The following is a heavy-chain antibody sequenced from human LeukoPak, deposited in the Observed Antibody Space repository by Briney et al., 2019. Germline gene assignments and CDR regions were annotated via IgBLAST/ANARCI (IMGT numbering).Heavy chain of an antibody. D-gene: IGHD3-3*01. CDR1: GGSISGWY. J-gene: IGHJ5*02. Sequence: SETLSLTCTVSGGSISGWYWSWIRQPPGKGLEWIGNIYGSGSTNYNPSLKSRVTISADTSKTQFSLKLTSVTAANTAVYYCAREERNYDFWSGYNIYNWFDPWGQGTLVTVSS. CDR2: IYGSGST. V-gene: IGHV4-59*01. CDR3: AREERNYDFWSGYNIYNWFDP.